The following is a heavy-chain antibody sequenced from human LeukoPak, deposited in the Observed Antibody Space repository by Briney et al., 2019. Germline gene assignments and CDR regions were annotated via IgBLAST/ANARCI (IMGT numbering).Heavy chain of an antibody. Sequence: ASVKVSCKASGYTFTSYYMHWVRQAPGQRLEWMGWINAGNGNTKYSQEFQGRVTITRDTSASTAYMELSSLRSEDMAVYYCARGEAVAGTGFDYWGQGTLVTASS. CDR3: ARGEAVAGTGFDY. V-gene: IGHV1-3*03. CDR2: INAGNGNT. J-gene: IGHJ4*02. CDR1: GYTFTSYY. D-gene: IGHD6-19*01.